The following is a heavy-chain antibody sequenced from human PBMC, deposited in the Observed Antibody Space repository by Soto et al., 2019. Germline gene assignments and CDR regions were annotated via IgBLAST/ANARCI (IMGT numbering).Heavy chain of an antibody. Sequence: SETLSLTCTVSGGSISSYYWSWIRQPPGKGLEWIGYIYYSGSTNYNPSLKSRVTISVDTSKNQFSLKLSSVTAADTAVYYCARSSPDGGYNWNYSGKARNYYYYYMDVWGKGTTVTVSS. CDR3: ARSSPDGGYNWNYSGKARNYYYYYMDV. J-gene: IGHJ6*03. V-gene: IGHV4-59*08. D-gene: IGHD1-7*01. CDR1: GGSISSYY. CDR2: IYYSGST.